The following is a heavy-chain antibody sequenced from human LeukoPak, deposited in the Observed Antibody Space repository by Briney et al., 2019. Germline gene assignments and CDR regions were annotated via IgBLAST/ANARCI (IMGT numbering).Heavy chain of an antibody. CDR2: IYYSGST. Sequence: SETLSLTCTVSGGSISSSSYYWGWIRQPPGKGLEWIGSIYYSGSTYYNPSLKSRVTISVDTSKNQFSLKLSSVTAADTAVYYCARSTLHGSGSYRPRGAYFQHWGQGTLVTVSS. CDR3: ARSTLHGSGSYRPRGAYFQH. V-gene: IGHV4-39*01. J-gene: IGHJ1*01. CDR1: GGSISSSSYY. D-gene: IGHD3-10*01.